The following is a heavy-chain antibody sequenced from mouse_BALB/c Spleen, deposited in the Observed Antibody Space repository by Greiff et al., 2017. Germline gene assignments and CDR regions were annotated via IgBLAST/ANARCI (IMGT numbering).Heavy chain of an antibody. CDR1: GFNIKDYY. V-gene: IGHV14-4*02. J-gene: IGHJ2*01. CDR3: NAWGKATRDYFDY. Sequence: EVQLQQSGAELVRSGASVKLSCTASGFNIKDYYMHWVKQRPEQGLEWIGWIDPENGDTEYAPKFQGKATMTADTSSNTAYLQLSSLTSEDTAVYYCNAWGKATRDYFDYWGQGTTLTVSS. CDR2: IDPENGDT. D-gene: IGHD3-2*02.